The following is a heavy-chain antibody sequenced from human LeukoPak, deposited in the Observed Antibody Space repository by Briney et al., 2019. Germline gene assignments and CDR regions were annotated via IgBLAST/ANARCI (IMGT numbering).Heavy chain of an antibody. Sequence: PGGSLRLSCAASGFTFSSYAMSWVRQAPGKGLQWVSAISAGGEKTMYADSVKDRFTISRDNSKSTVYLQMNGLRAEDGAVYYCVKDLRPSSSWYGAFDLWGQGTVVTVSS. CDR2: ISAGGEKT. J-gene: IGHJ3*01. CDR1: GFTFSSYA. D-gene: IGHD2-2*01. V-gene: IGHV3-23*01. CDR3: VKDLRPSSSWYGAFDL.